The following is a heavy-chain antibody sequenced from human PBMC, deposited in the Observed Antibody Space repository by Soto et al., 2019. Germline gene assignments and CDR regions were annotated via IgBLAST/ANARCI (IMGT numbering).Heavy chain of an antibody. J-gene: IGHJ4*02. V-gene: IGHV4-59*01. D-gene: IGHD2-15*01. CDR1: GDSISSYY. CDR2: LYYGRSA. Sequence: QVQLQESGPGLVKPSETLSLTCAVSGDSISSYYCMWIRQPPGKGLESIGYLYYGRSANYNPSLNSRVTLSVAPFPNQCSLTLSSMTAADTAVYYCSLRSMAVVPQYWGQGTLVTVSS. CDR3: SLRSMAVVPQY.